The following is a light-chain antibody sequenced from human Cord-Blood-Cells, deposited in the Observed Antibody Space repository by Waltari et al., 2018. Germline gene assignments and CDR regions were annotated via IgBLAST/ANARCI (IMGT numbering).Light chain of an antibody. CDR3: SSYTSSSTPWV. J-gene: IGLJ3*02. CDR2: DVS. V-gene: IGLV2-14*01. CDR1: SSDFGCYNY. Sequence: QSALTQPASVSGSPGQSITISCTGTSSDFGCYNYVSWYQQHPGKAPKLMIYDVSNRPSGVSNRFSGSKSGNTVSLTISGLQAEDEADYYCSSYTSSSTPWVFGGGTKLTVL.